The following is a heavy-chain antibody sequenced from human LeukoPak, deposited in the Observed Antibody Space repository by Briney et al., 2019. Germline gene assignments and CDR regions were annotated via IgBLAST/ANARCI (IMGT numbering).Heavy chain of an antibody. Sequence: GGCLTLSCAASGFTLRDYYMRWIRPAPWRGLEWLSYISGSGSDINYADSVKGRFAISRDNVKNSLYLQLSSLRVEDTAVYYCASGLQIREPDYWGQGTLVTVSS. CDR3: ASGLQIREPDY. CDR1: GFTLRDYY. V-gene: IGHV3-11*04. CDR2: ISGSGSDI. J-gene: IGHJ4*02.